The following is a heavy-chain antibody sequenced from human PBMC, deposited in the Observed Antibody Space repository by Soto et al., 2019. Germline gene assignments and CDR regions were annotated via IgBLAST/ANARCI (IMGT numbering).Heavy chain of an antibody. CDR2: ISAYNGKA. J-gene: IGHJ4*02. D-gene: IGHD3-22*01. V-gene: IGHV1-18*01. CDR3: VRWYYDSSGYSF. CDR1: GYTFTSYG. Sequence: GASVKVSCKASGYTFTSYGISWVRQAPGQGLEWMGWISAYNGKANYAQKFQGRVTMTTDESTSTAYMELSSLRSEDTAVYYCVRWYYDSSGYSFWGQGTLVTVSS.